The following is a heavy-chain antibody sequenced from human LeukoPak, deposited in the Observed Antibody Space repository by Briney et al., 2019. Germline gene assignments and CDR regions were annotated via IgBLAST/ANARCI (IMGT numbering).Heavy chain of an antibody. V-gene: IGHV3-33*01. J-gene: IGHJ4*02. CDR2: ISYDGSNK. Sequence: GGSLRLSCAASGFTFGSYGMHWVRQAPGKGLEWVAVISYDGSNKYYADSVKGRFTISRDNSKNTLYLQMNSLRAKDTAVYYCRVVITDFDYWGQGTLVTVSS. D-gene: IGHD3-22*01. CDR3: RVVITDFDY. CDR1: GFTFGSYG.